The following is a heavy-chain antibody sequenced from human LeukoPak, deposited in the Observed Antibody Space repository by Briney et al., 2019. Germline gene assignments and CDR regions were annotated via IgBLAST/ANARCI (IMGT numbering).Heavy chain of an antibody. D-gene: IGHD2-2*01. CDR3: ARVSRLLSARMDV. CDR2: MNPNSGNT. V-gene: IGHV1-8*01. J-gene: IGHJ6*03. Sequence: ASVKVSCKASGYTFTSYDINWVRQATGQGLEWMGWMNPNSGNTGYAQKFQGRVTLTRDTSISTAYMELSRLRSDDTAVYYCARVSRLLSARMDVWGKGTTVTISS. CDR1: GYTFTSYD.